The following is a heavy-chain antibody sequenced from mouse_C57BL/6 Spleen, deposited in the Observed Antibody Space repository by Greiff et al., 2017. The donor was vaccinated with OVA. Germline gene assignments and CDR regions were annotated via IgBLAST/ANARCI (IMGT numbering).Heavy chain of an antibody. CDR3: ARAKNYGSSYVVYFDY. CDR2: IDPNSGGT. V-gene: IGHV1-72*01. D-gene: IGHD1-1*01. J-gene: IGHJ2*01. Sequence: QVQLKQPGAELVKPGASVKLSCKASGYTFTSYWMHWVKQRPGRGLEWIGRIDPNSGGTKYNEKFKSKATLTVDKPSSTAYMQLSSLTSEDSAVYYCARAKNYGSSYVVYFDYWGQGTTLTVSS. CDR1: GYTFTSYW.